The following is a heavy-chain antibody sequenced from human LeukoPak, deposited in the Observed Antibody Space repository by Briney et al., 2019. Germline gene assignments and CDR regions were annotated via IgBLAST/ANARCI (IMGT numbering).Heavy chain of an antibody. CDR1: GITFSNYD. Sequence: GGSLRLSCAASGITFSNYDMSWVRQAPRKGLEWVSAIRDSGGSTYYADSVKGRFTISRDNSKNTLYLQMNSLRAEDTAIYYCAKVKDYYYYAMDVWGLGTTVTVSS. CDR3: AKVKDYYYYAMDV. CDR2: IRDSGGST. V-gene: IGHV3-23*01. J-gene: IGHJ6*02.